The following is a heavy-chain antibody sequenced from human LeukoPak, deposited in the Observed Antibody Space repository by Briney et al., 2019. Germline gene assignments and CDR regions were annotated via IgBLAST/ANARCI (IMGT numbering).Heavy chain of an antibody. D-gene: IGHD1-26*01. CDR2: IWYDGSNK. CDR1: GFNFSSYG. CDR3: ARASGSYPN. V-gene: IGHV3-33*01. J-gene: IGHJ4*02. Sequence: GRSLRLSCAASGFNFSSYGMHWVRQAPGKGLEWVAVIWYDGSNKYYADSVKGRFTISRDNSKNTLYLQMNSLRAEDTAVYYCARASGSYPNWGQGTLVTVSS.